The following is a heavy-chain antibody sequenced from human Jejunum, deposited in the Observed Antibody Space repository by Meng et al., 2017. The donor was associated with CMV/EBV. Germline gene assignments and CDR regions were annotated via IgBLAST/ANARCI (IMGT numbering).Heavy chain of an antibody. CDR2: VRNDGSIQ. J-gene: IGHJ4*02. CDR1: GFSFSTYD. D-gene: IGHD3-3*01. CDR3: ARDGGDLWSGYSIDY. Sequence: GFSFSTYDMHWVRQAPGRGLEWVALVRNDGSIQYHADSVKGRFTISRDNSNNTLFLQMNSLRPEDTAVYYCARDGGDLWSGYSIDYWGQGTLVTVSS. V-gene: IGHV3-30*02.